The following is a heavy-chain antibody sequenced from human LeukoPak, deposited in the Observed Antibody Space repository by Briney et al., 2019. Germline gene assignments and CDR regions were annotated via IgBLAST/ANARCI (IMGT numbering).Heavy chain of an antibody. J-gene: IGHJ5*02. CDR3: ARDLSTRSGYYGAFWFDP. CDR1: GGSISSSSYY. CDR2: IYYSGST. D-gene: IGHD3-3*01. Sequence: PSETLSLTCTVSGGSISSSSYYWGWIRQPPGKGLEWIGSIYYSGSTYYNPSLKSRVTISVDTSKNQFSLKLSSVTAADTAVYYCARDLSTRSGYYGAFWFDPWGQGTLVTVSS. V-gene: IGHV4-39*07.